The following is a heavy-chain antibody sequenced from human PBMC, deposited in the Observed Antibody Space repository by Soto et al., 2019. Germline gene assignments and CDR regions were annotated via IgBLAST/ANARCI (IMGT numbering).Heavy chain of an antibody. J-gene: IGHJ5*02. CDR2: IYHGGST. Sequence: PSETLSVTCALSGYSISIGYYWGWPRQPPVKGLEWIASIYHGGSTYYNPSLNSRVTLSIDMTNNHVSLILNSVTAADTAVYYCARVGPWVPYYYDSSPYNFENWFDPWGQGTLVTVSS. D-gene: IGHD3-22*01. V-gene: IGHV4-38-2*01. CDR1: GYSISIGYY. CDR3: ARVGPWVPYYYDSSPYNFENWFDP.